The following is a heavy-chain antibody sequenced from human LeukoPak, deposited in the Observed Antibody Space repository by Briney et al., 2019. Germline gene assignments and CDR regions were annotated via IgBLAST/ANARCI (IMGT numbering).Heavy chain of an antibody. CDR3: ARDPGGLLSYYYYMDV. CDR1: GYTFTSYY. Sequence: GASVKVSCKASGYTFTSYYMHWVRQAPGQGLEWMGIINPSGGSTSYAQKFQGRVTMTRDMSTSTVYMELSSLRSEDTAVYYCARDPGGLLSYYYYMDVWGKGTTVTVSS. D-gene: IGHD1-26*01. CDR2: INPSGGST. J-gene: IGHJ6*03. V-gene: IGHV1-46*01.